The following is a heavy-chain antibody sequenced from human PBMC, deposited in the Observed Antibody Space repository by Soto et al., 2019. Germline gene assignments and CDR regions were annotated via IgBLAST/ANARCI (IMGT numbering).Heavy chain of an antibody. CDR2: ISGCGGST. CDR1: GFTFSSYA. J-gene: IGHJ1*01. CDR3: AKDISGAAAGTIYFQH. Sequence: GGSLRLSCAASGFTFSSYAMSWVRQAPGKGLEWVSAISGCGGSTYYADSVKGRFTISRDNSKNTLYLQMNSLRAEDTAVYYCAKDISGAAAGTIYFQHWGQGTLVTVSS. D-gene: IGHD6-13*01. V-gene: IGHV3-23*01.